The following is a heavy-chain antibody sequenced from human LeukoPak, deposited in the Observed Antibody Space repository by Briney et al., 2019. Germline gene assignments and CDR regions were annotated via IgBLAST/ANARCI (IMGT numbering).Heavy chain of an antibody. D-gene: IGHD5-12*01. J-gene: IGHJ4*02. CDR1: GYSISSGYY. Sequence: PSETLSLTCAVSGYSISSGYYWGWIRQPPGKGLEWIGSIYHSGSTYYNPSLKSRVTTSVDTSKNQFSLKLSSVTAADTAVYYCARELLNGQWLPGHWGQGTLVTVSS. CDR2: IYHSGST. V-gene: IGHV4-38-2*02. CDR3: ARELLNGQWLPGH.